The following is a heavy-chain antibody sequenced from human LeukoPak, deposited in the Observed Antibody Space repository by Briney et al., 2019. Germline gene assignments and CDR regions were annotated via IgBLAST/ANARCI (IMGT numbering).Heavy chain of an antibody. CDR1: GGSISSGSYY. CDR3: AREDARSVPTAISPLDY. CDR2: IHTSGST. J-gene: IGHJ4*02. V-gene: IGHV4-61*02. D-gene: IGHD2-2*01. Sequence: PSETLSLTCTVSGGSISSGSYYWSWIRQPAGRGLEWIGRIHTSGSTNYNPSLKSRLTISLDTSKNQFSLKLSSVTAADTAVYYCAREDARSVPTAISPLDYWGQGTLVTVSS.